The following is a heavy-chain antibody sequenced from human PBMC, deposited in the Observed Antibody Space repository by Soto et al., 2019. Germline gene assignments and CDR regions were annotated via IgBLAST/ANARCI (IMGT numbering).Heavy chain of an antibody. CDR3: ARELDGLDV. D-gene: IGHD1-7*01. Sequence: GSLRLSCAASGFTFGASALQWVRQASGKGLEWLGRIGSKGETYATTYADPVQGRFTISRDNAKNSLYLQMNSLRAEDTAVYYCARELDGLDVWGQGTTVTVSS. J-gene: IGHJ6*02. CDR1: GFTFGASA. CDR2: IGSKGETYAT. V-gene: IGHV3-73*01.